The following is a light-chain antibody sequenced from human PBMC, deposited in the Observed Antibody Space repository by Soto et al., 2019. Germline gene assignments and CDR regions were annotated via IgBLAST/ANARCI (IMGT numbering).Light chain of an antibody. CDR2: EVR. J-gene: IGLJ3*02. CDR3: SAYTARSTLV. V-gene: IGLV2-14*01. Sequence: QSVLTQPASVSGSAGQSITISCSGTMRDVGAYNLVSWYQQHPGTAPKLIIYEVRNRPSGISSRVSGSRSGNTASLTISGLQPEDEGDYYCSAYTARSTLVFRGGTKLTVL. CDR1: MRDVGAYNL.